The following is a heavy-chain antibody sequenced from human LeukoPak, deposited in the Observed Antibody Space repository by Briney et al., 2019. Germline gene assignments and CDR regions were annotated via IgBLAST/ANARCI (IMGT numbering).Heavy chain of an antibody. J-gene: IGHJ5*02. D-gene: IGHD3-22*01. CDR1: GFTFSNAW. V-gene: IGHV3-15*07. Sequence: PGGSLRLSCATSGFTFSNAWMNWVRQAPGKGLEWVGRIRSNSDGGTIDYAVPVKGRFTLSRDDSKTTLYLQMNSLQTEDTAVYYCATDFYDSTWGQGTLVTVSS. CDR2: IRSNSDGGTI. CDR3: ATDFYDST.